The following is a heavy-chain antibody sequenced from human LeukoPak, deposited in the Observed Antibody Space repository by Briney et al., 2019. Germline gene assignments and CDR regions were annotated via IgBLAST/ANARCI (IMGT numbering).Heavy chain of an antibody. D-gene: IGHD3-22*01. Sequence: GGSLRLFCAAPRFNFRRYWVSWVPQAPGEGREGVAHIKQDGSEKYYVDSVKGRFTISRDNAKNSLYLQMNSLRAEDAAVYYCARSRSGYYYSAFDIWGQGTMVTVSS. V-gene: IGHV3-7*01. CDR3: ARSRSGYYYSAFDI. CDR2: IKQDGSEK. CDR1: RFNFRRYW. J-gene: IGHJ3*02.